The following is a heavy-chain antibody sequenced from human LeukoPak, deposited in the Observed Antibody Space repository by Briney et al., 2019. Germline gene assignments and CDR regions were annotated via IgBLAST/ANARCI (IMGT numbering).Heavy chain of an antibody. V-gene: IGHV3-48*02. CDR3: ARVPQGSGSSFRI. J-gene: IGHJ4*02. D-gene: IGHD3-10*01. Sequence: GGSLRLSCAASGFTLSIYSMNWVRQAPGKGLEWVSYISSSSSTIYYADSVKGRFTISRDDANNSLYLQMNSLKDEDTGVYYCARVPQGSGSSFRIWGQGTLVTVSS. CDR2: ISSSSSTI. CDR1: GFTLSIYS.